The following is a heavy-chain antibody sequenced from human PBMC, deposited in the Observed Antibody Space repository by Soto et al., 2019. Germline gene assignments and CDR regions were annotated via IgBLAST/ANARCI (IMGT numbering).Heavy chain of an antibody. CDR1: GYTFTSYD. V-gene: IGHV1-8*01. D-gene: IGHD6-13*01. CDR2: MNPNSGNT. CDR3: ARDSSSWYHYYGMDV. J-gene: IGHJ6*02. Sequence: QVQLVQSGAEVKKPGASVKVSCKASGYTFTSYDINWVRQATGQGLEWMGWMNPNSGNTGYAQKFQGRVTMTRNTSISTAYMEMSSLRSEDTAVYYCARDSSSWYHYYGMDVWGQGTTVTVSS.